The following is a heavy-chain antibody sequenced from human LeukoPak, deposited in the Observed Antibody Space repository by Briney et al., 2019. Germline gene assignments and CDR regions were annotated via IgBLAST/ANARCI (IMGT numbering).Heavy chain of an antibody. CDR3: ARDKYYDSSGYIFDY. J-gene: IGHJ4*02. CDR2: IIPIFGTA. CDR1: GGTFSSYA. V-gene: IGHV1-69*01. Sequence: SVKVSCKTSGGTFSSYAISWVRQAPGQGLEWMGGIIPIFGTANYAQKFQGRVTITADESTSTAYMELSSLRSEDTAVYYCARDKYYDSSGYIFDYWGQGTLVTVSS. D-gene: IGHD3-22*01.